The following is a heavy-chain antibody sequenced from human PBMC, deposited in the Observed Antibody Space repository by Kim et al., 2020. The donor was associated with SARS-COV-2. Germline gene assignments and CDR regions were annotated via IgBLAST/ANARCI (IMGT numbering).Heavy chain of an antibody. V-gene: IGHV3-30*04. CDR1: GFTFRNYA. D-gene: IGHD6-13*01. J-gene: IGHJ6*02. Sequence: GGSLRLSCAASGFTFRNYALHWVRQAPGKGLEWVAVISYDGSNKYYADSVKGRFTISRDNSKNTLYLQMNSLRAEDTAVYYCARDSRIAAAGTGSSYYYYGMDVWGQGTPVTVSS. CDR3: ARDSRIAAAGTGSSYYYYGMDV. CDR2: ISYDGSNK.